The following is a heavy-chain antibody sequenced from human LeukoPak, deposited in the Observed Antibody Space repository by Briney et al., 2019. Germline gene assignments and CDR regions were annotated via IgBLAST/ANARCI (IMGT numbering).Heavy chain of an antibody. V-gene: IGHV3-15*01. CDR3: TSNGITIFGVVVYYFDY. Sequence: SGGSLRLSCAASGFTFSNAWMSWVRQAPGKGLEWVGRIKSKTDGGTTDYAAPVKGRFTISRDDSKNTLYLQMNSLKTEDTAVYYCTSNGITIFGVVVYYFDYWGQGTLVTVSS. D-gene: IGHD3-3*01. CDR1: GFTFSNAW. CDR2: IKSKTDGGTT. J-gene: IGHJ4*02.